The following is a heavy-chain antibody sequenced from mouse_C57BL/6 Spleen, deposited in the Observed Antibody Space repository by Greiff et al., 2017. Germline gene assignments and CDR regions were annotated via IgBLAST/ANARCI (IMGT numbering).Heavy chain of an antibody. CDR3: TRDTTVVAFDY. J-gene: IGHJ2*01. D-gene: IGHD1-1*01. CDR1: GYTFTGYE. Sequence: QVQLQQSGAELVRPGASVTLSCKASGYTFTGYEMHWVKQTPVHGLEWIGAIDPETGGTAYNQKFKGKAILTADKSSSTAYMELRSLTSEDSAVYYCTRDTTVVAFDYWGQGTTLTVSS. V-gene: IGHV1-15*01. CDR2: IDPETGGT.